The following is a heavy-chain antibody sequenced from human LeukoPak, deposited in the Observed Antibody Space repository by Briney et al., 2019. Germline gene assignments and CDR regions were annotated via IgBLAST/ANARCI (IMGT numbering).Heavy chain of an antibody. CDR3: AKEPFDSSGYGDY. CDR1: GFTFSSYA. D-gene: IGHD3-22*01. V-gene: IGHV3-23*01. J-gene: IGHJ4*02. CDR2: ITGSGAGT. Sequence: PGGSLRLSCAASGFTFSSYAMSWVRQAPGKGLEWVSAITGSGAGTYYADSVRGRFTIFRDNSKNTLYLQMNSLRAEDTATYYCAKEPFDSSGYGDYWGQGILVTVSS.